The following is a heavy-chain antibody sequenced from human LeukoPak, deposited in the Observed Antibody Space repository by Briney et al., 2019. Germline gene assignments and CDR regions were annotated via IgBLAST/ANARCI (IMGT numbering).Heavy chain of an antibody. V-gene: IGHV1-2*02. Sequence: ASVKVSCKAPGYTFTGYYMHWVRQAPGQGLEWMGWINPNSGGTNYAQKFQGRVTMTRDTSISTAYMELSRLRSDDTAVYYCARLGVVSSGQQDYWGQGTLVTVSS. CDR2: INPNSGGT. J-gene: IGHJ4*02. CDR3: ARLGVVSSGQQDY. D-gene: IGHD6-25*01. CDR1: GYTFTGYY.